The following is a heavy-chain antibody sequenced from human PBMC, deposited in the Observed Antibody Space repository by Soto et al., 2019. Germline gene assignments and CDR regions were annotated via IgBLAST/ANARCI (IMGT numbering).Heavy chain of an antibody. CDR1: GDSIVNRTYY. Sequence: PSETLSLTCTVSGDSIVNRTYYWSWIRQSPGKGLEWIGSISNTGFTYSNPSLKSRVALSVDTSKNQFSVTLTSVTAPDTAFYYCARHERGGGSWAWWFDTWGQGTLVTVSS. J-gene: IGHJ5*02. CDR3: ARHERGGGSWAWWFDT. D-gene: IGHD6-13*01. CDR2: ISNTGFT. V-gene: IGHV4-39*01.